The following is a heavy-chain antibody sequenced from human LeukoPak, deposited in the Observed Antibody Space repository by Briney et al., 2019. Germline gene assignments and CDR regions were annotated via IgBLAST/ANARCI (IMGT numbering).Heavy chain of an antibody. D-gene: IGHD1-1*01. CDR2: IYYSGST. CDR3: ATTTIHLGY. CDR1: GGSNSRSSNY. V-gene: IGHV4-39*07. J-gene: IGHJ4*02. Sequence: PSETLSLTCTVSGGSNSRSSNYWGWIRQSPGKGLEWIGSIYYSGSTYYNPSLKSRVTISIDTSKNQFSLKLSSVTAADTAVYYCATTTIHLGYWGQGTLVTVSS.